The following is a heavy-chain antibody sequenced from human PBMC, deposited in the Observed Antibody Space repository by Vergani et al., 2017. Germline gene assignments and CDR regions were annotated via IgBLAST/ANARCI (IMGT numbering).Heavy chain of an antibody. CDR3: ARDRSGRVLNWYFDL. J-gene: IGHJ2*01. CDR1: GGSFSGYY. V-gene: IGHV4-34*01. Sequence: QVQLQQWGAGLLKPSETLSLTCAVYGGSFSGYYWSWIRQPPGKGLEWIGEINHSGSTNYNPSLKSRVTISVDTSKNQFSLKLSSVTAADTALYYCARDRSGRVLNWYFDLWGRGTLVTVSS. D-gene: IGHD3-22*01. CDR2: INHSGST.